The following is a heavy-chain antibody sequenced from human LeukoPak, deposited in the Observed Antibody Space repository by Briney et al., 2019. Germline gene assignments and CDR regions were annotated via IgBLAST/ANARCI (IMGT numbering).Heavy chain of an antibody. CDR1: GGSISTYY. J-gene: IGHJ3*02. CDR2: IYYSGIT. CDR3: ARHMAHQGGGPI. V-gene: IGHV4-59*08. Sequence: SETLSLTCTVSGGSISTYYWSWIRQSPGRGLEWIGYIYYSGITKYNPSLKSRVNISVDTSTNQFSLRLSSVTGADTAVYYCARHMAHQGGGPIWGQGTMVTVSS. D-gene: IGHD3-16*01.